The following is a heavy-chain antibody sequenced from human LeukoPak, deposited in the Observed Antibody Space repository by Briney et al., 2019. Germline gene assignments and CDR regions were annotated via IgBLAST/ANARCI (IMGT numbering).Heavy chain of an antibody. CDR3: ARDEYSSSSEDY. Sequence: GGSLRLSCAASGFTFSSYAMSWVRQTPGKGLEWVSAISGSGGSTYYADSVKGRFTISRDNSKNTLYLQMNSLRAEDTAVYYCARDEYSSSSEDYWGQGTLVTVSS. J-gene: IGHJ4*02. CDR1: GFTFSSYA. V-gene: IGHV3-23*01. CDR2: ISGSGGST. D-gene: IGHD6-6*01.